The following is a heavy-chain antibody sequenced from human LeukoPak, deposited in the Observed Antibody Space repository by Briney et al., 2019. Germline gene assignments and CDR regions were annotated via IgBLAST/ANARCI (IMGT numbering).Heavy chain of an antibody. CDR2: ISAYNGNT. V-gene: IGHV1-18*01. CDR3: ARDHKPESAFDI. CDR1: GYTFTSYG. J-gene: IGHJ3*02. Sequence: ASVKVSCKASGYTFTSYGISWVRQAPGQGLEWMGWISAYNGNTNYAQKLQGRVTMTTDTSTNTAYMELRSLRSDDTAVYYCARDHKPESAFDIWGQGTMVTVSS.